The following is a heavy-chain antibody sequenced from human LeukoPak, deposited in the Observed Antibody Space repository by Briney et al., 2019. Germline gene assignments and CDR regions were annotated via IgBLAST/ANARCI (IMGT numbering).Heavy chain of an antibody. J-gene: IGHJ3*02. D-gene: IGHD5-24*01. CDR2: MNPNSGNT. CDR1: GYTFTSYD. V-gene: IGHV1-8*01. Sequence: GASVKVSCKASGYTFTSYDINWVRQATGQGLEWMGWMNPNSGNTGYAQKFQGRATMTRNTSISTAYMELSSLRSEDTAVYYCARGSSRWLQYSNANDAFDIWGQGTMVTVSS. CDR3: ARGSSRWLQYSNANDAFDI.